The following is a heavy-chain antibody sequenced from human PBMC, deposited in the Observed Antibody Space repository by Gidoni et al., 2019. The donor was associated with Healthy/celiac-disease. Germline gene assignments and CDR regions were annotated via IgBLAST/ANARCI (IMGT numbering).Heavy chain of an antibody. V-gene: IGHV2-5*02. CDR1: GFSLSTSGVG. CDR3: AHLTYYYDSSGYYLDACDI. Sequence: QITLKESGPTLVTPTQTLTLTCPFSGFSLSTSGVGVGWIRQPPGQALEWLALIYWDDDKRYSPSLKSRLTITKDTSKNQVVLTMTNMDPVDTSTYYCAHLTYYYDSSGYYLDACDIWGQGTMVTVSS. J-gene: IGHJ3*02. D-gene: IGHD3-22*01. CDR2: IYWDDDK.